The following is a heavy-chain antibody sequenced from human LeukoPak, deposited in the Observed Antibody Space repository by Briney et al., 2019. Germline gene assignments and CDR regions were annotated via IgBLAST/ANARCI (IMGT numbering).Heavy chain of an antibody. V-gene: IGHV3-48*03. D-gene: IGHD3-16*01. Sequence: GGSLRLSCAASGFTFSAYEMNWVRQAPGKGLEWLSYISGSGDTIYYAESVKGRFTISRENAKNSLYLQMSSLRAEDTAVYYCVSAYGGLLDYWGQGTLVTVSS. J-gene: IGHJ4*02. CDR2: ISGSGDTI. CDR1: GFTFSAYE. CDR3: VSAYGGLLDY.